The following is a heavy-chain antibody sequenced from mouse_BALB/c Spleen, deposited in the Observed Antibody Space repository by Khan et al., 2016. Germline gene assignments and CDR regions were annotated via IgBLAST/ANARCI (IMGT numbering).Heavy chain of an antibody. V-gene: IGHV3-2*02. CDR3: ARTARIKY. CDR1: GYSITSGYG. CDR2: ISYSGST. Sequence: EVKLEESGPGLVKPSQSLSLTSTVTGYSITSGYGWNWIRQFPGNKLEWMGYISYSGSTNYNPSLKSRISITRDTSKNQFFLQLNSVTTEDTATYYCARTARIKYWGQGTTLTVSS. J-gene: IGHJ2*01. D-gene: IGHD1-2*01.